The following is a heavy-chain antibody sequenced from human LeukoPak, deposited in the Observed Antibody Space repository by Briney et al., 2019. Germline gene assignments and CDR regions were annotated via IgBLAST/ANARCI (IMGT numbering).Heavy chain of an antibody. CDR2: IYHSGST. D-gene: IGHD7-27*01. CDR1: GGSISSGGYS. V-gene: IGHV4-30-2*01. J-gene: IGHJ5*02. CDR3: ARESASWGNNWFDP. Sequence: PSQTLSLTCAVSGGSISSGGYSWGWIRQPPGKGSEWIGYIYHSGSTYYNPSLKSRVTISVDRSKNQFSLKLSSVTAADTAVYYCARESASWGNNWFDPWGQGTLVTVSS.